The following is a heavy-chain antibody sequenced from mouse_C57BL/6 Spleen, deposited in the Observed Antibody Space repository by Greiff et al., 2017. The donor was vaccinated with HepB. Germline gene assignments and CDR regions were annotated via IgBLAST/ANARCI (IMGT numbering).Heavy chain of an antibody. V-gene: IGHV1-55*01. D-gene: IGHD1-1*01. CDR1: GYTFTSYW. CDR3: ARYRLTTVVFPFDY. CDR2: IYPGSGST. Sequence: QVQLQQPGAELVKPGASVKMSCKASGYTFTSYWITWVKQRPGQGLEWIGDIYPGSGSTNYNEKFKSKATLTVDTSSSTAYMQLSSLTSEDSAVYYCARYRLTTVVFPFDYWGQGTTLTVSS. J-gene: IGHJ2*01.